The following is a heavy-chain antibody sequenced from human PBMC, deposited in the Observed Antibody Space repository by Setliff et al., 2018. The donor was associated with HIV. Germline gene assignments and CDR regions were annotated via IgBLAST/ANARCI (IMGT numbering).Heavy chain of an antibody. J-gene: IGHJ6*02. Sequence: PGGSLRLSCTVSGFAFSSYAMNWVRQAPGKGLEWVSSISSSSSYIYYADSVKGRFTISRDNAKNSLYLQMNSLRAEDTAVYYCARDFNYYYYYGMDVWGQGTTVTVSS. CDR3: ARDFNYYYYYGMDV. V-gene: IGHV3-21*01. CDR2: ISSSSSYI. CDR1: GFAFSSYA.